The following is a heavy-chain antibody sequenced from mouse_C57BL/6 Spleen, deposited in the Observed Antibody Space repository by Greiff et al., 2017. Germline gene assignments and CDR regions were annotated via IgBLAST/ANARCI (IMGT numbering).Heavy chain of an antibody. CDR3: TRLTSGIAFAY. J-gene: IGHJ3*01. Sequence: VHLVESGAELVRPGASVTLSCKASGYTFTDYEMHWVKQTPVHGLEWIGAIDPETGGTAYNQKFTGKAILTADKSSSTAYMELRSLTSEDSAVYYCTRLTSGIAFAYWGQGTLVTVSA. D-gene: IGHD4-1*01. CDR2: IDPETGGT. CDR1: GYTFTDYE. V-gene: IGHV1-15*01.